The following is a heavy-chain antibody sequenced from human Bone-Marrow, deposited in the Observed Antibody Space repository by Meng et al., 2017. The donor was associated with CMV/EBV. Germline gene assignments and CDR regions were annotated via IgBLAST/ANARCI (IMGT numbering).Heavy chain of an antibody. V-gene: IGHV4-39*02. CDR1: GGSISSSSYY. CDR2: IYYSVST. Sequence: SETLSLTCTVSGGSISSSSYYWGWIRQPPGKGLEWIGSIYYSVSTYYTPSLKSRVTISVDTSKNQFSLKLSSVTAADTAVYYCARDHNFDNVFDIWGQGTMVTVSS. D-gene: IGHD3-9*01. J-gene: IGHJ3*02. CDR3: ARDHNFDNVFDI.